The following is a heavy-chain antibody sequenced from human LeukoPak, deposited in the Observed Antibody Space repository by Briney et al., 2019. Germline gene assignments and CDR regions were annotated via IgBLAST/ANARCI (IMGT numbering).Heavy chain of an antibody. CDR2: IYYSGST. D-gene: IGHD3-22*01. CDR1: GGSISSYY. V-gene: IGHV4-59*01. Sequence: PSETLSLTCTVSGGSISSYYWSWIRQPPGKGLEWIGYIYYSGSTNYNPSLKSRVTISADTSKNQFSLKLSSVTAADTAVYYCARVSYYYDSSGYRYNWFDPWGQGTLVTVSS. J-gene: IGHJ5*02. CDR3: ARVSYYYDSSGYRYNWFDP.